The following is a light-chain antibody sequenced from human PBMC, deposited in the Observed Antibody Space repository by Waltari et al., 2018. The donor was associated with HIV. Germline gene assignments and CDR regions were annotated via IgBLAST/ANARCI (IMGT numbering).Light chain of an antibody. Sequence: QSVLTQPPSASGPPGQRVTIPCSGSSSNIENDNVYWYQQLTGAAPRLLIYKDTQRPSGVPDRFTGSKSGTSASLAISGLRSEDEADYYCVGWDSRLSGYVFGSGTKVTVL. V-gene: IGLV1-47*01. CDR1: SSNIENDN. CDR3: VGWDSRLSGYV. CDR2: KDT. J-gene: IGLJ1*01.